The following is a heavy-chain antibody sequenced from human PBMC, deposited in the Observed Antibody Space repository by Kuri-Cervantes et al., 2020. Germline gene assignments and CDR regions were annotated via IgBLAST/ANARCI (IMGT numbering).Heavy chain of an antibody. V-gene: IGHV3-48*01. CDR2: ISSSSSTI. J-gene: IGHJ4*02. CDR1: GFTFSSYS. Sequence: GGSLRLSCAASGFTFSSYSMNWVRQAPGKGLEWVSYISSSSSTIYYADSVKGRFTISRDDSKNTLYLQMDSLRAEDTAVYYCAKDYGDGNPLDYWGQGTLVTVSS. D-gene: IGHD4-23*01. CDR3: AKDYGDGNPLDY.